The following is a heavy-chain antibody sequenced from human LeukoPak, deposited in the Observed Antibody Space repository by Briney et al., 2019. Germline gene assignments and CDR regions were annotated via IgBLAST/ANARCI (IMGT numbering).Heavy chain of an antibody. CDR1: GYTFISYG. CDR3: ARESRYFDWLYNDY. J-gene: IGHJ4*02. Sequence: ASVQVSCKASGYTFISYGINWVRQAPGQGLKWMGWISPYNGNTNYAQKFQGRVTMTRDTSTSTVYMELSSLRSEDTAVYYCARESRYFDWLYNDYWGQGTLVTVSS. CDR2: ISPYNGNT. D-gene: IGHD3-9*01. V-gene: IGHV1-18*01.